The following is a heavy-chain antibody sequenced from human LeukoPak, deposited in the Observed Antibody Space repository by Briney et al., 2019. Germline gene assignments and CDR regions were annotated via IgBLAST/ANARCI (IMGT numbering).Heavy chain of an antibody. J-gene: IGHJ3*02. CDR1: GFTFSNYW. Sequence: GGSLRLSCEASGFTFSNYWMSWVRQAPGKGLEWVANIKGDGSEKDSLDSVKGRFTISRDNPKNSVNLQMNRLRAEDTVVYYCARDVNRGVFDIWGQGTMVTVSS. CDR2: IKGDGSEK. CDR3: ARDVNRGVFDI. V-gene: IGHV3-7*03.